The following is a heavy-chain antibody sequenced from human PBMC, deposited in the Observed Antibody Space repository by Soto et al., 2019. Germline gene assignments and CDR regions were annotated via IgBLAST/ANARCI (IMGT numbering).Heavy chain of an antibody. J-gene: IGHJ4*02. D-gene: IGHD3-16*01. CDR3: ARDLVSGPYIWGSYPFDY. Sequence: ASVKVSCKASGYTFTSYAMHWVRQAPGQRLEWMGWINAGNGNTKYSQKFQGRVTITRDTSASTAYMKLSSLRSEDTAVYYCARDLVSGPYIWGSYPFDYWGQGTLVTVSS. V-gene: IGHV1-3*01. CDR2: INAGNGNT. CDR1: GYTFTSYA.